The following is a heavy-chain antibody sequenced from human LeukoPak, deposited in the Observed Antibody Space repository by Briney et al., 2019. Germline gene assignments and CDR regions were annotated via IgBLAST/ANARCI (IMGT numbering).Heavy chain of an antibody. Sequence: GGSLRLSCAASGFTFSSYSMNWVRQAPGKGLEWVSSISSSSSYIYYADSVKGRFTISRDNAKNSLYLQMNSLRAEDTAVYYCARFRIAAAYDAFDIWGQGTMVTVSS. D-gene: IGHD6-13*01. CDR2: ISSSSSYI. CDR3: ARFRIAAAYDAFDI. J-gene: IGHJ3*02. V-gene: IGHV3-21*01. CDR1: GFTFSSYS.